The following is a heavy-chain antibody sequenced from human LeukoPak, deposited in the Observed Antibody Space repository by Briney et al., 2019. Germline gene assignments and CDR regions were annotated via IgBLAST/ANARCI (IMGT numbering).Heavy chain of an antibody. CDR2: IYPGDSDT. D-gene: IGHD6-19*01. CDR3: VRHGGSGWPRGYFDY. V-gene: IGHV5-51*01. CDR1: GYSFTSYW. J-gene: IGHJ4*02. Sequence: GESLKISCKGSGYSFTSYWIGWVRQMPGKGQEWMGIIYPGDSDTRYSPSFQGQVTISADKSISTAYLQWSSLKASDTAMYYCVRHGGSGWPRGYFDYWGQGTLVTVSS.